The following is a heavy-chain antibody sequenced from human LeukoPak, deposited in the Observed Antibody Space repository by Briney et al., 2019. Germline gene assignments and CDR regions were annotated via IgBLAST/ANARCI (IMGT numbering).Heavy chain of an antibody. CDR1: GGSIKNYY. CDR2: IYYSGST. Sequence: SETLSLTCTVSGGSIKNYYWGWIRRPPGKGLEWIGSIYYSGSTYYNPSLKSRVTVSVDTSKNQFSLKLSSVTAADTAVYYCVRGSTLRHYQYWGQGTLVTVSS. CDR3: VRGSTLRHYQY. V-gene: IGHV4-39*01. J-gene: IGHJ4*02. D-gene: IGHD3-16*01.